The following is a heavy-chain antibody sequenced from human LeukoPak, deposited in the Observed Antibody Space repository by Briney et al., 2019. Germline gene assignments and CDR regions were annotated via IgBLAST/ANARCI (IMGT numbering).Heavy chain of an antibody. CDR3: ARADWRVVAATRKDYFDY. V-gene: IGHV1-8*01. D-gene: IGHD2-15*01. CDR2: MNPNNGKT. CDR1: GFKFTGYN. J-gene: IGHJ4*02. Sequence: GASVKVSCKASGFKFTGYNINWVRQASGRGLEWMGWMNPNNGKTGYAQKFQGRVTMTRDTSTSTAYMELSSLRSEDTAVYYCARADWRVVAATRKDYFDYWGQGTLVTVSS.